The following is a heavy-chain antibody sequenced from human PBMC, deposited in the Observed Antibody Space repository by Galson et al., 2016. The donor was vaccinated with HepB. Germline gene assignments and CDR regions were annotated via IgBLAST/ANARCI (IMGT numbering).Heavy chain of an antibody. J-gene: IGHJ3*02. Sequence: CKASGYTFTSYGISWVRQTPGQGLEWMGWISGYNGNTKYAQKLQGRVTMTTDTSTSTAYMELRSLRSDDMAVYYCARDRRYYYDHSGMKPQAFDIWGQGTMVTVSS. CDR3: ARDRRYYYDHSGMKPQAFDI. V-gene: IGHV1-18*03. CDR1: GYTFTSYG. CDR2: ISGYNGNT. D-gene: IGHD3-22*01.